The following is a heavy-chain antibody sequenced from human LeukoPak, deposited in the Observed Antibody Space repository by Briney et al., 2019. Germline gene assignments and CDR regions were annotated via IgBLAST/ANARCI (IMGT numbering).Heavy chain of an antibody. J-gene: IGHJ5*02. D-gene: IGHD6-6*01. CDR2: IYYTGST. V-gene: IGHV4-59*01. Sequence: SETLSLTCTVSGGSISSYYWNWIRQPPGKGLEWIGYIYYTGSTNYNPSLKSRVTISVDTSKNQFSLKLSSVTAADTAVYYCARVGTSIAALGRFDPWGQGTLVTVSS. CDR3: ARVGTSIAALGRFDP. CDR1: GGSISSYY.